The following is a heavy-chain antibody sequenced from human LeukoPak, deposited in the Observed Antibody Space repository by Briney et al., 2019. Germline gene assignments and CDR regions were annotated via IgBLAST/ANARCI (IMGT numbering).Heavy chain of an antibody. Sequence: ASVKVSCKASGGTFSSYAISWVRQAPGQGLECMGWISAYNGNTNYAQKLQGRVTMTTDTSTSTAYMELRSLRSDDTAVYYCARVYIDDFWSGSYYFDYWGQGTLVTVSS. D-gene: IGHD3-3*01. V-gene: IGHV1-18*01. J-gene: IGHJ4*02. CDR1: GGTFSSYA. CDR3: ARVYIDDFWSGSYYFDY. CDR2: ISAYNGNT.